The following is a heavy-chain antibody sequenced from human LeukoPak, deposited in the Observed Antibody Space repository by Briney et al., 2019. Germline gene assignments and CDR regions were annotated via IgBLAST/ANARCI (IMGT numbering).Heavy chain of an antibody. CDR2: IYYSGST. CDR3: ARVTDYYYGMDV. Sequence: SETLSLTCTVSGGSISSGGYYWSWIRQHPGKGLEWIGYIYYSGSTYYNPSLKSRVTISVDTSKNQFSLKLSSVTAADTAVNYCARVTDYYYGMDVWGQGTTVTVSS. V-gene: IGHV4-31*03. J-gene: IGHJ6*02. CDR1: GGSISSGGYY.